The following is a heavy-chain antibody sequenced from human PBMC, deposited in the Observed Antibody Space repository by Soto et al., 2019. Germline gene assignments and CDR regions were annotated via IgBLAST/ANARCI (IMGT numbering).Heavy chain of an antibody. D-gene: IGHD2-15*01. V-gene: IGHV3-7*03. Sequence: PGGSLRLSCAASGFTFSSYWMSWVRQAPGKGLEWVANIKQDGSEKYYVDSVKGRFTISRDNAKNSLYLQMNSLRAEDTAVYYCARDLGYCSGGSCYSFDYWGQGTLVTVSS. CDR3: ARDLGYCSGGSCYSFDY. CDR2: IKQDGSEK. J-gene: IGHJ4*02. CDR1: GFTFSSYW.